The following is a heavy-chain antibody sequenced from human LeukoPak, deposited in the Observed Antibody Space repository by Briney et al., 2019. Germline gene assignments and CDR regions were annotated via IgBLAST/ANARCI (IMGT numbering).Heavy chain of an antibody. CDR3: ATISRNDSFDI. D-gene: IGHD1-14*01. Sequence: ASVKLSCKASGYIFTGYYMHWVRQAPGQGLEWMGWINLNSGGTNYAQKFQGRVTMTRDTSITTAYMELSRLRSDDTAVYYCATISRNDSFDIWGQGTMVTVSS. V-gene: IGHV1-2*02. CDR2: INLNSGGT. CDR1: GYIFTGYY. J-gene: IGHJ3*02.